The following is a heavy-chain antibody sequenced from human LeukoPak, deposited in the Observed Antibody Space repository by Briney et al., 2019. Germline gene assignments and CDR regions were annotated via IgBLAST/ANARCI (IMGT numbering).Heavy chain of an antibody. CDR2: ISGSGGST. CDR3: MKVEDSSSWYRAFEI. D-gene: IGHD6-13*01. J-gene: IGHJ3*02. V-gene: IGHV3-23*01. CDR1: GGSISSGDYS. Sequence: LSLTCAVSGGSISSGDYSWSWVRQAPGKGQEWVSGISGSGGSTYYADSVKGRFTISRDNSKNMVYLQMNSLRAEDTAVYYCMKVEDSSSWYRAFEIWGQGTMVTVSS.